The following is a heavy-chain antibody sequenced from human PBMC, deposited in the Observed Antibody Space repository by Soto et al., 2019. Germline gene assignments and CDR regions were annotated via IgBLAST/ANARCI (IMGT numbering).Heavy chain of an antibody. CDR2: INHSGST. V-gene: IGHV4-34*01. Sequence: QVQLQQWGAGLLKPSETLSLTCAVYGGSFSGYYWSWIRQPPGKGLEWIGAINHSGSTNYNPSLKCRVAISVGRSKNQFSLKLSSVTAADTAVYYCARGSGSPRWFDPWGQGTLVSVSS. D-gene: IGHD1-26*01. CDR1: GGSFSGYY. J-gene: IGHJ5*02. CDR3: ARGSGSPRWFDP.